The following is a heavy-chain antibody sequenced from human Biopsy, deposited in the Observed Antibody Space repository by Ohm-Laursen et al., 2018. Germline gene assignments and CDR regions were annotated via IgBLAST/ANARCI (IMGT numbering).Heavy chain of an antibody. CDR1: GFTFDDYG. CDR2: ISWDGRTR. D-gene: IGHD3-9*01. CDR3: ARAFRGQYFYYYYGMDV. Sequence: SLRLSCAASGFTFDDYGIHWVRQAPGKGLEWVSLISWDGRTRYYADSVKGRFTISRDNSKNSLYLQMNSLRLEDTALYFCARAFRGQYFYYYYGMDVWGQGTTVTVSS. J-gene: IGHJ6*02. V-gene: IGHV3-43D*04.